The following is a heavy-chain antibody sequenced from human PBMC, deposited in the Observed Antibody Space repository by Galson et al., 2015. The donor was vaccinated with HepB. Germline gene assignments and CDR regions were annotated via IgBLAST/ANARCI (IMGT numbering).Heavy chain of an antibody. CDR1: GDSFTSYW. Sequence: QSGAEVKKPGESLRISCKGFGDSFTSYWITWVRQMPGKGLEWMGNIDPSDSYTKYSPSFQGHVTISADKSISTAYLQWSSPKASDTAMYYCARHSGHYGMDVWGQGTTVTVSS. CDR2: IDPSDSYT. V-gene: IGHV5-10-1*01. J-gene: IGHJ6*02. CDR3: ARHSGHYGMDV.